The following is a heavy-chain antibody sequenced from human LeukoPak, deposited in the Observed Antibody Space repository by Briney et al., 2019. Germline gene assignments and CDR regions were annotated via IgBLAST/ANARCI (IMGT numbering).Heavy chain of an antibody. Sequence: GGSLRLSCAASGFTFSDQYMDWVRQAPGKGLEWVGRSRNKVNSYSTEYAASVKGRFTISRDDSKNSVYLQMNSLKTEDTAVYYCARTNVRYGSGNYWAIDYWGQGTLVTASS. CDR1: GFTFSDQY. CDR3: ARTNVRYGSGNYWAIDY. D-gene: IGHD3-10*01. V-gene: IGHV3-72*01. CDR2: SRNKVNSYST. J-gene: IGHJ4*02.